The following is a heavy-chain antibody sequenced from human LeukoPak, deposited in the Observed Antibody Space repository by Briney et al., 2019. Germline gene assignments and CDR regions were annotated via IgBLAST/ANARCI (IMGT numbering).Heavy chain of an antibody. D-gene: IGHD4-17*01. Sequence: PSETLSLTCTVSGYSFTSGYYWGWLRQPPGKGLEWIGSIYHSGSTNYNPSLKSRVTISVDTSNNQFSLKLSSVTAADTAVYYCARVLRVPPSAKYIHHWARAPWSPSPQ. CDR1: GYSFTSGYY. J-gene: IGHJ1*01. CDR3: ARVLRVPPSAKYIHH. V-gene: IGHV4-38-2*02. CDR2: IYHSGST.